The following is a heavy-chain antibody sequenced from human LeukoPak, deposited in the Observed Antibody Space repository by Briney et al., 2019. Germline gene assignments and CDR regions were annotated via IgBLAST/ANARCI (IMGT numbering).Heavy chain of an antibody. CDR2: IYYSGST. V-gene: IGHV4-59*01. D-gene: IGHD3-10*01. CDR3: AREGTDQYYYYYMDV. Sequence: SETLSLTCTVSGGSIRSYYWSWIRQPPGKGLEWMGYIYYSGSTNYNPSLKSRVTISVDTSKNQFSLKLSSVTAADTAVYYCAREGTDQYYYYYMDVWGKGTTVTVSS. CDR1: GGSIRSYY. J-gene: IGHJ6*03.